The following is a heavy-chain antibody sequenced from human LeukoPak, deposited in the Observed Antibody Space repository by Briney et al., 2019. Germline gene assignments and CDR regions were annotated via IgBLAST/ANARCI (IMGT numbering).Heavy chain of an antibody. Sequence: SETLSLTCVAFGGSFSGYYWSWIRQTPGKGLEWIGEINHIGNTNYSPSLRSRVTISVDTSKTQFSLKLSSVTAADTAMYYCARGLHYYYYMDVWGEGTTVTVSS. CDR1: GGSFSGYY. CDR3: ARGLHYYYYMDV. V-gene: IGHV4-34*01. CDR2: INHIGNT. J-gene: IGHJ6*03.